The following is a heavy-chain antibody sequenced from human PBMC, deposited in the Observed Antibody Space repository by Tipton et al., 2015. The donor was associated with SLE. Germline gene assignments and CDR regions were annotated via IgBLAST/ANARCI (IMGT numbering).Heavy chain of an antibody. V-gene: IGHV4-39*07. J-gene: IGHJ6*03. D-gene: IGHD1-26*01. CDR3: ARGRNSGTSYYMDV. CDR2: IYYRGST. CDR1: GGSISSSSYY. Sequence: TLSLTCTVSGGSISSSSYYWGWIRQPPGKGLEWIGSIYYRGSTYYNPSLKSRVTISVDTSKNQFSLKLSSVTAADTAVYYCARGRNSGTSYYMDVWGKGTTVTVSS.